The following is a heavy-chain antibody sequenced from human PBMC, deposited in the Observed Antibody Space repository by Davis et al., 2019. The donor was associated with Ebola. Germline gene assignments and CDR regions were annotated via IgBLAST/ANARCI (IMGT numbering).Heavy chain of an antibody. CDR1: GIPFADSV. Sequence: SLRLSCVASGIPFADSVIHWIRQRPGRGLEWVSGITWNSDGVDYADSVKGRFTISSDNAKSSAHLQMTNLRPEDTAVYYCAKDVMGPTGHWGPGTLVTVSS. J-gene: IGHJ4*02. D-gene: IGHD2-8*02. V-gene: IGHV3-9*01. CDR2: ITWNSDGV. CDR3: AKDVMGPTGH.